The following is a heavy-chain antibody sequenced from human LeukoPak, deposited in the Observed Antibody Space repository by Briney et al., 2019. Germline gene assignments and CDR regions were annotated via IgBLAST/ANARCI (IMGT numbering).Heavy chain of an antibody. J-gene: IGHJ4*02. Sequence: SETLSLTCTVSGGSISSGGFYWGWIRQPPGRGLEWIGNIYYRGTTYDNPSLKSRVTISRDTSKNQFSLKLSSVTAADTALYYCARTVAGKLIFAYWGQGTLVTVSS. CDR3: ARTVAGKLIFAY. D-gene: IGHD6-19*01. V-gene: IGHV4-39*07. CDR1: GGSISSGGFY. CDR2: IYYRGTT.